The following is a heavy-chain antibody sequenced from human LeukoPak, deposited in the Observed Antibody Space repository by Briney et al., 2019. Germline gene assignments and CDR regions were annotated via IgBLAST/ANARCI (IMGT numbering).Heavy chain of an antibody. Sequence: PSETLFLTCAVYGGSFSGYYWSWIRQPPGKGLEWIGEINHSGSTNYNPSLKSRVTISVDTSKNQFSLKLSSVTAADTAVYYCARPRRYCSSTSCPNYYYYYGMDVWGQGTTVTVSS. CDR2: INHSGST. CDR3: ARPRRYCSSTSCPNYYYYYGMDV. V-gene: IGHV4-34*01. J-gene: IGHJ6*02. CDR1: GGSFSGYY. D-gene: IGHD2-2*01.